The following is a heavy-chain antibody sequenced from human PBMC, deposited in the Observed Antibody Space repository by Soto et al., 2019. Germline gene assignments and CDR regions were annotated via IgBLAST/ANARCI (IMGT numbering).Heavy chain of an antibody. Sequence: ASVKVSCKASGYTFTSYGISWVRQAPGQGLEWMGWIRAYNGNTNYPQKLRGRVTMTTDTSTSTVYLELRSLRSDDTAVYYCAREGPHSLNWGQGTLVTVS. D-gene: IGHD5-18*01. J-gene: IGHJ4*02. CDR2: IRAYNGNT. CDR1: GYTFTSYG. CDR3: AREGPHSLN. V-gene: IGHV1-18*01.